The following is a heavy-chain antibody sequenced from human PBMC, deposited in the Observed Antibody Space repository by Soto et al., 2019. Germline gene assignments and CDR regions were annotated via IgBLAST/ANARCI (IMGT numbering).Heavy chain of an antibody. CDR2: MNPNSGNT. CDR1: GYTFTSYD. V-gene: IGHV1-8*01. J-gene: IGHJ4*02. D-gene: IGHD4-17*01. CDR3: ASMHHDYGGKPLGY. Sequence: QVQLVQSGAEVKKPGASVKVSCKASGYTFTSYDINWVRQATGQGLEWMGWMNPNSGNTGYAQKFQGRVTRTRNTSISTAYMELSSLRSEDTAVYYCASMHHDYGGKPLGYWGQGTLVTVSS.